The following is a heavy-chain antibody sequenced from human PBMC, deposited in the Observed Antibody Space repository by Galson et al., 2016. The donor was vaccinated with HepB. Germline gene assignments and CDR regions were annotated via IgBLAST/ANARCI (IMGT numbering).Heavy chain of an antibody. D-gene: IGHD1-26*01. V-gene: IGHV4-39*07. J-gene: IGHJ4*02. CDR2: VYRTGDT. Sequence: ETLSLTCTVSGGSISSSRYYWGWIRQPPGKGLEWIGRVYRTGDTYYNPSLASRVTISMDKINGQFSLKLSSVTAADTAIYYCARGGIVGKPYFDYWGQGTLVTVSS. CDR1: GGSISSSRYY. CDR3: ARGGIVGKPYFDY.